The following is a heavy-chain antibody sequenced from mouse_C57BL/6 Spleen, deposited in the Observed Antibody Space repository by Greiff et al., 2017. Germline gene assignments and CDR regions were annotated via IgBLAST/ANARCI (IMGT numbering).Heavy chain of an antibody. CDR3: ARDYGSSLAWFAY. Sequence: QVQLQQPGAELVMPGASVKLSCKASGYTFTSYWMHWVKQRPGQGLAWIGEIDPSDSYTNYNQKFKGKSTLTVDKSSSTAYMQLSSMTSEDSAVYYCARDYGSSLAWFAYWGQGTLVTVSA. CDR1: GYTFTSYW. D-gene: IGHD1-1*01. V-gene: IGHV1-69*01. CDR2: IDPSDSYT. J-gene: IGHJ3*01.